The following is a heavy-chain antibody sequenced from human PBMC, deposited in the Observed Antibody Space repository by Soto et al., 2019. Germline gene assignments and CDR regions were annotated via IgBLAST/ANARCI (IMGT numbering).Heavy chain of an antibody. CDR3: ARQTGSGWVDS. V-gene: IGHV3-7*05. D-gene: IGHD6-19*01. CDR1: AFTFSTYW. J-gene: IGHJ4*02. Sequence: EVQLVESGGVLVQPGGSLRLSCAASAFTFSTYWMSWVRQAPGKGLEWVANINQDGSKEYYVDSVKDRFTVSRDNAKNSLYLQMNSLRAEDTAVYYCARQTGSGWVDSWGQGTLVTVSS. CDR2: INQDGSKE.